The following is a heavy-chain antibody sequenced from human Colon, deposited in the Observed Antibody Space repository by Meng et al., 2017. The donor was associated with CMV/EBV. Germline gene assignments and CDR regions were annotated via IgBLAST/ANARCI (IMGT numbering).Heavy chain of an antibody. CDR2: IYYSGST. J-gene: IGHJ3*02. V-gene: IGHV4-59*01. Sequence: SETLSLTCTVSGDSISRYYWSWIRQPPGKGLEWLGYIYYSGSTNYSPSLESRVTISVDTSKKQFSLKLRSVTAADTAVYYCARVKQWLVDIWGQGTMVTVSS. CDR1: GDSISRYY. D-gene: IGHD6-19*01. CDR3: ARVKQWLVDI.